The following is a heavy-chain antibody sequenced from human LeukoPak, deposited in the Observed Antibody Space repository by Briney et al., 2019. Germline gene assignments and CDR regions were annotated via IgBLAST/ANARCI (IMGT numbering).Heavy chain of an antibody. CDR1: GYTFTGYY. J-gene: IGHJ4*02. V-gene: IGHV1-2*02. D-gene: IGHD3-3*01. CDR3: ASFNWKSGYRYFDY. Sequence: GASVKVSCKASGYTFTGYYMHWVRQAPGQGLEWMGWINPNSGGTNYAQKFQGRVTMTRDTSISTAYMELSRLRSDDTAVYYCASFNWKSGYRYFDYWGQGTLVTVSS. CDR2: INPNSGGT.